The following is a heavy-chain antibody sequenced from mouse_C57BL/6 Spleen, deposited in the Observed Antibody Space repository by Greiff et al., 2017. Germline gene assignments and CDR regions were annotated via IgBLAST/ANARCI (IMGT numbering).Heavy chain of an antibody. D-gene: IGHD1-1*02. CDR2: IDSASGNT. CDR1: GLHIHNLY. Sequence: EVQLQQSVAELVRPWASVKSFRTGSGLHIHNLYMHWVKPRPEQGLEWIGSIDSASGNTKYATKFQGTAIITAGTSSKTAYLQLSSLTSEDTAIYYCARGSIYGSWFAYWGQGTLVTVSA. J-gene: IGHJ3*01. V-gene: IGHV14-3*01. CDR3: ARGSIYGSWFAY.